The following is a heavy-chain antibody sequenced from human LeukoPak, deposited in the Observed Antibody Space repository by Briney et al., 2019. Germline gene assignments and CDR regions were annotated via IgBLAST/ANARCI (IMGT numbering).Heavy chain of an antibody. CDR2: IYYSGST. Sequence: PSETLSLTCTVSGGSISSYYWSWIRQPPGKGLEWIGYIYYSGSTNYNPSLKSRVTISVDTSKNQFSLKLSSVTAADTAVYYCAREDSSSCALGYWGQGTLVTVSS. J-gene: IGHJ4*02. V-gene: IGHV4-59*01. CDR1: GGSISSYY. CDR3: AREDSSSCALGY. D-gene: IGHD6-13*01.